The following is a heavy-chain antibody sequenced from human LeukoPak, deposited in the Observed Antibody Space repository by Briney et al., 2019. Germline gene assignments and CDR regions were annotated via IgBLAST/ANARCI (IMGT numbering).Heavy chain of an antibody. D-gene: IGHD6-19*01. CDR2: MNPKSGNT. CDR1: GYTFPSYD. V-gene: IGHV1-8*01. J-gene: IGHJ5*02. Sequence: ASVTVSCMASGYTFPSYDNHWVRQATGQGLAWMGWMNPKSGNTVYAQKLQGRFTITSNTSISTAYMELSSLRSEDTAVYYCARYSSGWYHGFGRWGQGTLVTVSS. CDR3: ARYSSGWYHGFGR.